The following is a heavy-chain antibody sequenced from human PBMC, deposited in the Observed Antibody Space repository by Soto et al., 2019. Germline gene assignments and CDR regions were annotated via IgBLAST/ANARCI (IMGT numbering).Heavy chain of an antibody. CDR2: VTGSGTT. CDR3: AKHRDCSASSCPTGHWFDP. Sequence: GGSLRLSCASSGVTFNTYAMSWVRLAPGKGLEWVSTVTGSGTTFYGDSVEGRFTISRDDSKNTLHLQMNSLRAEDTAIYYCAKHRDCSASSCPTGHWFDPWGQGTLVTVSS. J-gene: IGHJ5*02. CDR1: GVTFNTYA. V-gene: IGHV3-23*01. D-gene: IGHD2-15*01.